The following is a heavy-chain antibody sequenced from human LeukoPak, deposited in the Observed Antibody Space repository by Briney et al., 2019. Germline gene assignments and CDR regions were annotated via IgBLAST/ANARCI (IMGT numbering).Heavy chain of an antibody. J-gene: IGHJ4*02. Sequence: GASVKVSCKASGYTFTSYGISWVRQAPGQGLEWMGWISAYNGNTNYAQKFQGRVTMTRDTSISTAYMELSRLRSDDTAVYYCARSAESSSWVEFDYWGQGTLVTVSS. CDR2: ISAYNGNT. V-gene: IGHV1-18*01. CDR3: ARSAESSSWVEFDY. CDR1: GYTFTSYG. D-gene: IGHD6-13*01.